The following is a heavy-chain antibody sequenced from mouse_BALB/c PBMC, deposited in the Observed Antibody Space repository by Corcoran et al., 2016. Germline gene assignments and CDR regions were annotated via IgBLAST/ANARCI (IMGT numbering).Heavy chain of an antibody. CDR2: ISYDGSN. J-gene: IGHJ4*01. CDR3: AREAYAMDY. V-gene: IGHV3-6*02. CDR1: GYSITSGYY. Sequence: DVQLQESGPGLVKPSQSLSLTCSVTGYSITSGYYWNWIRQFPGNKLEWMGYISYDGSNNYNPSLKNRISITRDTSKNQFFLMLNSVTTEDTATYYCAREAYAMDYWGQGTSVTVSS.